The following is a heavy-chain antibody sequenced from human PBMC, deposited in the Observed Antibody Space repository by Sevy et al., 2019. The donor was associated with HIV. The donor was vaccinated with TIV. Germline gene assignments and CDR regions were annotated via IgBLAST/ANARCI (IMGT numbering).Heavy chain of an antibody. CDR3: ARQRIAVAVTFDY. V-gene: IGHV4-39*01. D-gene: IGHD6-19*01. Sequence: SVTLSLTCSVSGGSISSSSYYWGWIRQPPGKGLEWIGSIYYSGSTYYNPSLKSRVTISVDTSKNQFSLKLSSVTAADTAVYYCARQRIAVAVTFDYWGQGTLVTVSS. CDR1: GGSISSSSYY. J-gene: IGHJ4*02. CDR2: IYYSGST.